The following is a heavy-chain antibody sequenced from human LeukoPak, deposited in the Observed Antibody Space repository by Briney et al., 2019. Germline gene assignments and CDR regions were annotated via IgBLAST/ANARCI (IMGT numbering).Heavy chain of an antibody. CDR1: GFIVSTNC. CDR2: ISSGGGT. Sequence: PGGSLRLSCAASGFIVSTNCVSWVRQAPGEGLEWVAVISSGGGTYYADSEKGRLTISTDNSNNSLYLQMNSLRAEATAVYYCARHEGITMIMNWGQGTLVTVSS. CDR3: ARHEGITMIMN. J-gene: IGHJ4*02. D-gene: IGHD3-22*01. V-gene: IGHV3-66*04.